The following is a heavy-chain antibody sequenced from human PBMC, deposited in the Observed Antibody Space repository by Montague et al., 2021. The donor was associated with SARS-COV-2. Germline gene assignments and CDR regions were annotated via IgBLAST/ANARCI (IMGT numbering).Heavy chain of an antibody. CDR2: VYRTGGT. Sequence: SETLSLTCTVSGGSVNSTNWWSWVRQPPGKGLEWIAEVYRTGGTIFNPSFRSRVTLSIDRSKNLFSLNLTSVTVADTAVYYCARTGAYDHFDYWGPGTLVIVSS. D-gene: IGHD5-12*01. CDR1: GGSVNSTNW. V-gene: IGHV4-4*02. J-gene: IGHJ4*02. CDR3: ARTGAYDHFDY.